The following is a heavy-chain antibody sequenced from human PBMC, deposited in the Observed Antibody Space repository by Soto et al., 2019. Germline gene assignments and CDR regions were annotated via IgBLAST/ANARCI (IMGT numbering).Heavy chain of an antibody. CDR3: ARLPSLRYFDWLTHFYGMDV. J-gene: IGHJ6*02. CDR2: IYYSGST. Sequence: SETLSLTCTVSGGSISSYYWSWIRQPPGKGLEWIGYIYYSGSTNYNPSLQSRVTISVDTSKNQFSLKLSSVTATDTAVYYCARLPSLRYFDWLTHFYGMDVWGQGTTVTVSS. V-gene: IGHV4-59*08. CDR1: GGSISSYY. D-gene: IGHD3-9*01.